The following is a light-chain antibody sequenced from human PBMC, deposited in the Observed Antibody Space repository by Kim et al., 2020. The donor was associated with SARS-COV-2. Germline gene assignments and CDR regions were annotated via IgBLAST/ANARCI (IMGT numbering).Light chain of an antibody. CDR1: KLGDKY. J-gene: IGLJ2*01. V-gene: IGLV3-1*01. CDR2: QHN. CDR3: QAWDSSTVV. Sequence: ASPGQTGYITCSGDKLGDKYACWYQQKPGQSPVLVIYQHNKRPSGIPERFSGSNSGNTATLTISGTQAMDEADYYCQAWDSSTVVFGGGTQLTVL.